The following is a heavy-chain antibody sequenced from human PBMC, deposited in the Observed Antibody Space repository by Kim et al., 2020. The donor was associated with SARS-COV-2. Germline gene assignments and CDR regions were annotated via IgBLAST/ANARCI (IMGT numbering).Heavy chain of an antibody. J-gene: IGHJ4*02. CDR1: GGSFSGYY. CDR2: INHSGST. D-gene: IGHD3-10*01. V-gene: IGHV4-34*01. Sequence: SETLSLTCAVYGGSFSGYYWSWIRQPPGKGLEWIGEINHSGSTNYNPSLKSRVTISVDTSKNQFSLKLSSVTAADTAVYYCASRPTYYYGSGSYMPKSPFDYWGQGTLVTVSS. CDR3: ASRPTYYYGSGSYMPKSPFDY.